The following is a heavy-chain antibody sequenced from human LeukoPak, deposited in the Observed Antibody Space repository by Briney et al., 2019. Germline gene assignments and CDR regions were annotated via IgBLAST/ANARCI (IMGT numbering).Heavy chain of an antibody. J-gene: IGHJ4*02. D-gene: IGHD6-6*01. Sequence: GGSLRLSCAASGFTFSSYAMSWVRQAPGKGLEWGSALSGSGGSTYYADSVKGRFTISRDNSKNTLYLQMNSLRAEDTAVYYCAKDGARTGFIDFDYWGQGTLVTVSS. CDR1: GFTFSSYA. CDR2: LSGSGGST. V-gene: IGHV3-23*01. CDR3: AKDGARTGFIDFDY.